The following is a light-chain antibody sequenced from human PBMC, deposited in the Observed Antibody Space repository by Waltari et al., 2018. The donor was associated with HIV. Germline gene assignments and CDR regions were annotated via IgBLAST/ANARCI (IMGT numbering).Light chain of an antibody. CDR1: SSNIGTIFD. V-gene: IGLV1-40*01. CDR2: GNN. CDR3: QSFDPSLSGSLV. J-gene: IGLJ2*01. Sequence: QSVLTQPPSVSGAPGQRVTISCTGSSSNIGTIFDIHWYQQLPGTAPKLLIYGNNNRPSGVPDRFSGSRSGTSGSLAITGLQAEDEADYYCQSFDPSLSGSLVFGGGTKLTVL.